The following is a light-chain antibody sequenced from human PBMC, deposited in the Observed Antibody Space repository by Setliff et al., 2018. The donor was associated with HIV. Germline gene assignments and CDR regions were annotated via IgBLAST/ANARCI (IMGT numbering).Light chain of an antibody. J-gene: IGLJ1*01. CDR3: TSYTTSSAPLV. CDR2: EVS. Sequence: QSALTQPASVSGSPGQSITISCTGSSSDIGTYNFVSCYQQYPNKAPKVVIYEVSVRPSGISNRFSGSKSGNTASLTISRLQPEDDADYYCTSYTTSSAPLVFGSGTKVTVL. V-gene: IGLV2-14*01. CDR1: SSDIGTYNF.